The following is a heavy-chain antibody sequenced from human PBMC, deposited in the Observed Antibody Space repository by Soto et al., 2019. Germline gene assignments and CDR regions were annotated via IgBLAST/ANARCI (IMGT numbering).Heavy chain of an antibody. V-gene: IGHV1-2*02. CDR1: GYTFTSYG. J-gene: IGHJ4*02. CDR2: INPNSGGT. D-gene: IGHD1-26*01. Sequence: ASVKVSCKASGYTFTSYGISWVRQAPGQGLEWMGWINPNSGGTKSAQKFQGRVTMTRDTSISTAYMELSRLRSDDTAVYYCARAWEHLYFDYWGQGTLVTVSS. CDR3: ARAWEHLYFDY.